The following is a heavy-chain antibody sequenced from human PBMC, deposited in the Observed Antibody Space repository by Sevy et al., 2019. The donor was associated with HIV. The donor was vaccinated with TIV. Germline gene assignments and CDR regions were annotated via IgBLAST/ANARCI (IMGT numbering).Heavy chain of an antibody. CDR3: AKGGGPESVFLEWSPSEAESRYFDL. V-gene: IGHV3-30*02. CDR1: GFIFSGYA. D-gene: IGHD3-3*01. Sequence: GGSLRLSCTASGFIFSGYAMHWVRQAPGKGLEWVAFIRYDGSEKYSADSVKGRFTISRDNQRNALYLQMKNLRPDDTAVYYCAKGGGPESVFLEWSPSEAESRYFDLWGRGTLVTVSS. J-gene: IGHJ2*01. CDR2: IRYDGSEK.